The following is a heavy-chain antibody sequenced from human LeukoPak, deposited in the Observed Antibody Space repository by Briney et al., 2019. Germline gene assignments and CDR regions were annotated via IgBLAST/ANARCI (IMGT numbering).Heavy chain of an antibody. CDR2: VFQSGNA. V-gene: IGHV4-59*08. J-gene: IGHJ3*02. CDR3: ARPVTIFADAFDI. D-gene: IGHD3-3*01. CDR1: GASLSDYY. Sequence: PSETLSLTCTVSGASLSDYYWNWVRQAPXXXLEWVGYVFQSGNANFNPSLRGRVSITIDTSKSQFFLNLTSVTAADTATYYCARPVTIFADAFDIWGQGIMVTVSS.